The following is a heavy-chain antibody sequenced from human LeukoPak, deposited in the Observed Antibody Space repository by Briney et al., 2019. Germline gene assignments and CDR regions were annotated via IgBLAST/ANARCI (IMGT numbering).Heavy chain of an antibody. V-gene: IGHV3-7*03. J-gene: IGHJ6*02. Sequence: TGGSLRLSYAASGFTFSSYWMSWVRQAPGKGLEWVANINKDGGEKYYVDSVKGRFTISRDNAKNSLYLQMNSLRAEDTAVYYCARDRSYYGMDVWGQGTTVTVSS. CDR2: INKDGGEK. CDR1: GFTFSSYW. CDR3: ARDRSYYGMDV. D-gene: IGHD3-16*02.